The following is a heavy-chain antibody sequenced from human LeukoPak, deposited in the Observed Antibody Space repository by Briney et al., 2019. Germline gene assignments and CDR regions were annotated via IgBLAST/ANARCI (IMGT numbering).Heavy chain of an antibody. CDR2: IYYSGST. CDR1: GGSISRYY. CDR3: ARHGSDSGTFDY. D-gene: IGHD5-12*01. J-gene: IGHJ4*02. Sequence: SETLSLTCTVSGGSISRYYWSWIRQPPGKGLEWVGYIYYSGSTNYNPSLKSRVTISVDTSKNQFSLKLRSVTAADTAVYYCARHGSDSGTFDYWGQGTLVTVSS. V-gene: IGHV4-59*08.